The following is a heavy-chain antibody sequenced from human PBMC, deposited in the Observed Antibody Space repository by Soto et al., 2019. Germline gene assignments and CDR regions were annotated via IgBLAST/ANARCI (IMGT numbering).Heavy chain of an antibody. J-gene: IGHJ5*02. Sequence: GGSLRLSCAASGFTFSNFAMSWVRQAPGKGLEWVSTISGSGGSTYYADSVKGRFTISRDNSKNTLYLQMNSLRAEDTAVYYCAKDRYFPPPPGWFDPPGPATLVTVS. CDR1: GFTFSNFA. V-gene: IGHV3-23*01. CDR3: AKDRYFPPPPGWFDP. D-gene: IGHD1-1*01. CDR2: ISGSGGST.